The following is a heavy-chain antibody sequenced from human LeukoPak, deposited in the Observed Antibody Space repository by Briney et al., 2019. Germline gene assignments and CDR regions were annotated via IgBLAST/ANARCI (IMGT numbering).Heavy chain of an antibody. J-gene: IGHJ4*02. CDR3: ARNFYDTSVDPDY. CDR2: INSDGSST. Sequence: PGGSLRLSCAASGFTFSSYWMHWVRQAPGKGLVWVSRINSDGSSTTYADSVEGRFTISRDNAKYTLFLQMNSLRAEDTAVYYCARNFYDTSVDPDYWGQGTLVTVSS. CDR1: GFTFSSYW. D-gene: IGHD3-22*01. V-gene: IGHV3-74*01.